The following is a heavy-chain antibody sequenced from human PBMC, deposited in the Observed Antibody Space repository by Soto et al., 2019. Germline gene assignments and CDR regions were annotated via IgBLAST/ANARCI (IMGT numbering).Heavy chain of an antibody. Sequence: ASVKVSCKASGYTFTSYDINWVRQATGQGLEWMGWMNPNSGNTGYAQKFQGRVTMTRNTSISTAYMELSSLGSKDTAVYYCARAPLYYDFWSGYSRPSYGMDVWGQGTTVTVSS. D-gene: IGHD3-3*01. CDR1: GYTFTSYD. CDR2: MNPNSGNT. V-gene: IGHV1-8*01. J-gene: IGHJ6*02. CDR3: ARAPLYYDFWSGYSRPSYGMDV.